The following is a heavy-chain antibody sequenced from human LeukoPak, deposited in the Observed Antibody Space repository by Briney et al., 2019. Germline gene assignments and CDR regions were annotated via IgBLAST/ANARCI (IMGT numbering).Heavy chain of an antibody. Sequence: EASVKVSCKASGGTFSSYAISWVRQAPGQGLEWMGRIIPIFGTANYAQKFQGRVTITTDESMSTAYMELSSLRSEDTAVYYCAREGDYYVSSGYGRLGFDYWGQGTLVTVSS. CDR1: GGTFSSYA. D-gene: IGHD3-22*01. CDR3: AREGDYYVSSGYGRLGFDY. J-gene: IGHJ4*02. V-gene: IGHV1-69*05. CDR2: IIPIFGTA.